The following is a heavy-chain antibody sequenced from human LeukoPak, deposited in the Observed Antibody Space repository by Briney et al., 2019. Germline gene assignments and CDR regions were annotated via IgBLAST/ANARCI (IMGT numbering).Heavy chain of an antibody. CDR1: GGSISSGGYS. V-gene: IGHV4-30-4*07. CDR2: IFRSGTT. Sequence: PSETLSLTCGVSGGSISSGGYSWSWIRQPPGKAPEWIGYIFRSGTTYYNPSLKSRVTISVDTSKNQFSLKLSSVTAADTAVYYCARDIALNWFDPWGQGTLVTVSS. CDR3: ARDIALNWFDP. J-gene: IGHJ5*02. D-gene: IGHD6-13*01.